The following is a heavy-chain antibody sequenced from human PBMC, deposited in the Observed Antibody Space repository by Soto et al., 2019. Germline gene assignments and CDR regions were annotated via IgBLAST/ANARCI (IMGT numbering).Heavy chain of an antibody. Sequence: SETLSLTCTVSGGSISSYYWSWIRQPPGKGLEWIGYIYYSGSTNYNPSLKSRVTISVDTSKNQFSLKLSSVTAADTAVYYCARHRPCSGGSCDFAPYYYYYYMEVWGKGTTVSVSS. CDR1: GGSISSYY. D-gene: IGHD2-15*01. CDR3: ARHRPCSGGSCDFAPYYYYYYMEV. V-gene: IGHV4-59*08. CDR2: IYYSGST. J-gene: IGHJ6*03.